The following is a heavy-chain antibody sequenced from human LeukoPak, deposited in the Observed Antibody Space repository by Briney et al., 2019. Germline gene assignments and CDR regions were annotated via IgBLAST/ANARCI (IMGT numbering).Heavy chain of an antibody. J-gene: IGHJ4*02. CDR1: GASISSSGFY. CDR3: ARHGVTRGGAATTEYGY. Sequence: SETLSLTCAVSGASISSSGFYWGWVRQPPGMGLEWIARIYFGGKTFYNPSLKSRVTTSLDTSPNHPSLKLTSVPAADTALYFSARHGVTRGGAATTEYGYWGQGTLVTVSS. D-gene: IGHD6-6*01. V-gene: IGHV4-39*01. CDR2: IYFGGKT.